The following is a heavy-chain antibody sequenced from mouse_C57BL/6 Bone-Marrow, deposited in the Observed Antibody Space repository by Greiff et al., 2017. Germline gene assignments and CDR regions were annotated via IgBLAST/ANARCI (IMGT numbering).Heavy chain of an antibody. Sequence: QVQLQQPGAELVMPGASVKLSCKASGYTFTSYWMHWVKQRPGQGLEWIGEIDPSDSYTNYNQKFKGKSTLTVDKSSSTAYMQLSSLTSEDSAVYFCARSYGNSEGFAYWGQGTLVTVSA. CDR2: IDPSDSYT. J-gene: IGHJ3*01. CDR1: GYTFTSYW. V-gene: IGHV1-69*01. CDR3: ARSYGNSEGFAY. D-gene: IGHD2-1*01.